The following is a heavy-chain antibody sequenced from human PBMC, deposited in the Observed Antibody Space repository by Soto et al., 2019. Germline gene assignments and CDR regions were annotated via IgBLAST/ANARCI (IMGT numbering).Heavy chain of an antibody. CDR3: AREKVGAVDY. Sequence: QVQLVQSGAEGKKPGASVKVSCKASGYTFTSYDINWVRQATGQGLEWMGWMNSNSSNTRYAQNIQGRVTMTRNTSISTAYMELSSLRSEDTAVYYCAREKVGAVDYWGQGTLVTVSS. CDR1: GYTFTSYD. J-gene: IGHJ4*02. CDR2: MNSNSSNT. D-gene: IGHD1-26*01. V-gene: IGHV1-8*01.